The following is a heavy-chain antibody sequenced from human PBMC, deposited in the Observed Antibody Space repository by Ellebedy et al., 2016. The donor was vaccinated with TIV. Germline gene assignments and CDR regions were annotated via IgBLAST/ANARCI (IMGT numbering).Heavy chain of an antibody. D-gene: IGHD6-13*01. V-gene: IGHV3-21*06. CDR3: ARVKVAARSTRHDAFDL. Sequence: GESLKISCAASGFTFSSYGMSWVRQAPGKGLEWVSSITSSSTFIYYADSVTGRFTVSRDNAKNSLFLQMDSLRAEDTAVYYCARVKVAARSTRHDAFDLWGQGALVTVSS. J-gene: IGHJ3*01. CDR1: GFTFSSYG. CDR2: ITSSSTFI.